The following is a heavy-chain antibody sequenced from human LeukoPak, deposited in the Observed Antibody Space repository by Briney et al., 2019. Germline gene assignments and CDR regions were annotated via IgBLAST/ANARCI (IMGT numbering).Heavy chain of an antibody. CDR1: GGSISSGGYS. V-gene: IGHV4-30-2*01. CDR3: ARGSRGDFDY. CDR2: IYHSGST. J-gene: IGHJ4*02. D-gene: IGHD3-10*01. Sequence: SQTLSLTCAVSGGSISSGGYSWSWIRQPPGKGLEWIGYIYHSGSTYYNPSLKSRVTISVDRSKNQFSLKLSSVTAAGTAVYYCARGSRGDFDYWGQGTLVTVSS.